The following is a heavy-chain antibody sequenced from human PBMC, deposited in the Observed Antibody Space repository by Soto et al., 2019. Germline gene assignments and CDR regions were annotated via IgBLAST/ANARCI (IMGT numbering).Heavy chain of an antibody. D-gene: IGHD3-3*02. Sequence: SGKVSCKPSGGTFSSYASSCVRHAPGQGLESMGEIIPIFGTANYAQKLQGRVTITADESTSTAYMELSSRRSEDTAGYYCGRNLSVFDDWGQGTLVTV. V-gene: IGHV1-69*13. CDR3: GRNLSVFDD. CDR2: IIPIFGTA. CDR1: GGTFSSYA. J-gene: IGHJ4*02.